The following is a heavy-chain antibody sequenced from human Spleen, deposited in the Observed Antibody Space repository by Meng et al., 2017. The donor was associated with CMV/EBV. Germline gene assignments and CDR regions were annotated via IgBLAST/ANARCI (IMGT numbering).Heavy chain of an antibody. CDR3: ARSRSEVDHVRSSWSYDAFDI. Sequence: GGSLRLSCAASGFTFSSYWMSWVRQAPGKGLEWVANIKQDGSEKYYVDSVKGRFTISRDNAKNSLYLQMNSLRVEDTAVYYCARSRSEVDHVRSSWSYDAFDIWGQGTMVTVSS. CDR2: IKQDGSEK. CDR1: GFTFSSYW. V-gene: IGHV3-7*01. D-gene: IGHD6-13*01. J-gene: IGHJ3*02.